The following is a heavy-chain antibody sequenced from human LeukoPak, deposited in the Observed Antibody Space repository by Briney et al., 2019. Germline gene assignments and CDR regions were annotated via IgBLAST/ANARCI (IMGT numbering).Heavy chain of an antibody. CDR1: GVSIKNHY. J-gene: IGHJ5*02. D-gene: IGHD2/OR15-2a*01. CDR2: IYYAGSS. Sequence: PSETLSLTCTVSGVSIKNHYWSWIRQPPGKGLEWIANIYYAGSSNYNPSLKSRVSVSIDASKNHLSLQLTSVTAADTAIYYCARQTVIIPTGMEGPWFDPRGQGTLVAVSS. V-gene: IGHV4-59*08. CDR3: ARQTVIIPTGMEGPWFDP.